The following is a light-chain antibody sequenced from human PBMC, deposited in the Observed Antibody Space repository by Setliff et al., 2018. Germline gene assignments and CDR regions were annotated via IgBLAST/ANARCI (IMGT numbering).Light chain of an antibody. CDR3: QQYGGSPPLS. V-gene: IGKV3-20*01. J-gene: IGKJ4*01. Sequence: EIVLTQSPGTLSLSPGERATLSCRASQSVTNTYLAWYQQKPGQPPRLLIYGASSRATGIPDRFSGSGSGTDFTLSISRLEPEDFAVYYCQQYGGSPPLSFGGGTKVDIK. CDR1: QSVTNTY. CDR2: GAS.